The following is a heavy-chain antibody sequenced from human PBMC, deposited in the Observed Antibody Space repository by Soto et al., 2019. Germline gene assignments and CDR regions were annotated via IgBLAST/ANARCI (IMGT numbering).Heavy chain of an antibody. Sequence: SETLSLTCAVSGGSISSYYWSWIRQPPGKGLEWIGYIYYSGSTNYNPSLKSRVTISVDTSKNQFSLKLSSVTAADTAVYYCARLVWSYGTWFDPWGQGTLVTVSS. CDR1: GGSISSYY. J-gene: IGHJ5*02. CDR3: ARLVWSYGTWFDP. D-gene: IGHD5-18*01. V-gene: IGHV4-59*08. CDR2: IYYSGST.